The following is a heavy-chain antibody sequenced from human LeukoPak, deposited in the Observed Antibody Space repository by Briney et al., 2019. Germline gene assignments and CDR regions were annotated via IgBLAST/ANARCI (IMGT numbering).Heavy chain of an antibody. Sequence: PGGSLRLSCAASGFTVSSNYMSWVRQAPGKGLEWVSYISSSGNTIYYADSVKGRFTITRNNAKNSLYLQMNSLRVEDTAVYYCARDGGSAWFLDYWGQGTLVTVSS. CDR2: ISSSGNTI. CDR3: ARDGGSAWFLDY. D-gene: IGHD6-19*01. V-gene: IGHV3-11*04. J-gene: IGHJ4*02. CDR1: GFTVSSNY.